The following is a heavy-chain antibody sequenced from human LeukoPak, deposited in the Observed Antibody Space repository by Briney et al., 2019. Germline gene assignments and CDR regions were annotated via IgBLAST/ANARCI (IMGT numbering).Heavy chain of an antibody. D-gene: IGHD2-2*02. J-gene: IGHJ3*02. CDR3: ALVYCSSTRCYIGAFDI. V-gene: IGHV4-31*03. CDR2: IYYSGTT. Sequence: SETLSLTCTVSGGSISSAGYYWSWIRHHPGKGLEYIGYIYYSGTTNYNPFLTSRVTISVDTSNNQFSLKLSSVTAADTAVYYCALVYCSSTRCYIGAFDIWGQGTMVTVSS. CDR1: GGSISSAGYY.